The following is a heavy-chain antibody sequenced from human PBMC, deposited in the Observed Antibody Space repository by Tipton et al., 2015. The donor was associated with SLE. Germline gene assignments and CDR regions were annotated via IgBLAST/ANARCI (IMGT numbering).Heavy chain of an antibody. Sequence: TLSLTCTVSGGSISSYYWSWIRQPPGKGLEWIGSIYYSGSTYYNPSLKSRVTISVDTSKNQFSLKLSSVTAADTAVYYCARDVDSSSWYGGGDYWGQGTLVTVSS. CDR3: ARDVDSSSWYGGGDY. CDR1: GGSISSYY. CDR2: IYYSGST. J-gene: IGHJ4*02. V-gene: IGHV4-39*07. D-gene: IGHD6-13*01.